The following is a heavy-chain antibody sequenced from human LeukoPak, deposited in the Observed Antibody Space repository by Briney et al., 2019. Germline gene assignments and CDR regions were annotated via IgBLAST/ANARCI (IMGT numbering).Heavy chain of an antibody. J-gene: IGHJ4*02. V-gene: IGHV3-15*01. CDR3: TTATSY. Sequence: GGSLRLSCAASGFTFSDAWMSWVRQSPGKGLEWVGRIKSKTYGGTTDYAAPVKGRFSISRDDSKNTVYLQMNSLKTEDTAVYYSTTATSYWGQGSLVTVSS. CDR2: IKSKTYGGTT. CDR1: GFTFSDAW.